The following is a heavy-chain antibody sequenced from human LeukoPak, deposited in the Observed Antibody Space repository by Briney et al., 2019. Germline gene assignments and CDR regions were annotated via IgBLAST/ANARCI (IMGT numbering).Heavy chain of an antibody. D-gene: IGHD3-22*01. CDR1: GGSFSGYF. J-gene: IGHJ4*02. CDR3: ASPFYYDSRDY. CDR2: ITPSGST. V-gene: IGHV4-34*01. Sequence: SETLSLTCVVYGGSFSGYFWSWIRQPPGKGLEWIGEITPSGSTNYSPSLKSRVSISIDTSKKKLSLRLTSVTAADSAVYYCASPFYYDSRDYWGQGTLVTVSS.